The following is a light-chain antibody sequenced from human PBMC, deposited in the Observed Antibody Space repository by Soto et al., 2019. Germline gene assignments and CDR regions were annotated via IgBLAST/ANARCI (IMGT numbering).Light chain of an antibody. J-gene: IGKJ2*02. CDR3: QHYDRYSRLCT. Sequence: DIQMTQFPSTLSASVGDRVTITCRASQSIDNWLAWYQQKPGKAPKLLIYKASSLESGVPSRFSGSGSETEFTLTISSLQPDDFATYYCQHYDRYSRLCTFGQGTKLEIK. V-gene: IGKV1-5*03. CDR1: QSIDNW. CDR2: KAS.